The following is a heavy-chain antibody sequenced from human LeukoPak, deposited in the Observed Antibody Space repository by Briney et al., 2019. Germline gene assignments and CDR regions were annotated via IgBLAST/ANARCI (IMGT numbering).Heavy chain of an antibody. D-gene: IGHD3-3*02. J-gene: IGHJ4*02. CDR1: GGSISSYY. Sequence: SETLSLTCTVSGGSISSYYWNWIRQPPGKGLEWIGYIYYSGITNYNPSLKSRVTISVDTSKSQFSLKLSSVTAADTAVCYCARGRAFFDWGQGTLVTVSS. CDR3: ARGRAFFD. CDR2: IYYSGIT. V-gene: IGHV4-59*01.